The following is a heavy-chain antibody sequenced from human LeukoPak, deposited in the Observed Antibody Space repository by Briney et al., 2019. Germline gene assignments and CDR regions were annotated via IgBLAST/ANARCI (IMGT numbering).Heavy chain of an antibody. J-gene: IGHJ4*02. V-gene: IGHV3-7*01. CDR2: INQDGESK. Sequence: GGSLRLSCAVSGFTFSSSWMSWVRQAPGKGLEWVANINQDGESKVYVESVKGRFTISRDNAKNSLCLQMNSLRAEDTAMYYCARVVTSYYFGYWGQGTLVTVSS. CDR3: ARVVTSYYFGY. D-gene: IGHD4-17*01. CDR1: GFTFSSSW.